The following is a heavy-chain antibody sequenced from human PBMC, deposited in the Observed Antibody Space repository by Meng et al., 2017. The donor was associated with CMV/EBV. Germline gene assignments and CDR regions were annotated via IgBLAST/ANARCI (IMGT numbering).Heavy chain of an antibody. CDR3: AREIGVARYDWYGMDV. J-gene: IGHJ6*02. CDR1: GFTFGSYS. D-gene: IGHD3-3*01. Sequence: GESLKISCAASGFTFGSYSMNWVRQAPGKGLEWVSSISSSSSYIYYADSVKGRFTISRDNAKNSLYLQMNSLRAEDTAVYYCAREIGVARYDWYGMDVWGQGTTVTVSS. CDR2: ISSSSSYI. V-gene: IGHV3-21*01.